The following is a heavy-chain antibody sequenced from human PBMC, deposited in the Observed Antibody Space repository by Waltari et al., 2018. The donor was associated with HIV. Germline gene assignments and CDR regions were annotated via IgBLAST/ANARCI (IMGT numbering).Heavy chain of an antibody. CDR2: ISAYNGNT. J-gene: IGHJ6*02. CDR1: GYTFTSYG. V-gene: IGHV1-18*01. CDR3: ARVGYDFWSGYYPYYYYDMDV. Sequence: QVQLVQSGAEVKKPGASVKVSCKASGYTFTSYGISWVRQAPGQGLEWMGWISAYNGNTNYAQKLQGRVTMTTDTSTSTAYMELRSLRSDDTAVYYCARVGYDFWSGYYPYYYYDMDVWGQGTTVTVSS. D-gene: IGHD3-3*01.